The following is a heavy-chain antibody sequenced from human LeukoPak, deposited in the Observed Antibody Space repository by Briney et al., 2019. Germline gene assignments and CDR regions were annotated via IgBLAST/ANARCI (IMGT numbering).Heavy chain of an antibody. D-gene: IGHD1-26*01. CDR1: GDSISTYY. Sequence: SETLSLTCTVSGDSISTYYWSWIRQPPGKGLEWIGYIYGSGSTNYNPSLKSRVTISEDSSKNQFSLKLSSVTAADTALYYCARDRGGAIDYWGQGSLVTVSS. J-gene: IGHJ4*02. V-gene: IGHV4-59*01. CDR3: ARDRGGAIDY. CDR2: IYGSGST.